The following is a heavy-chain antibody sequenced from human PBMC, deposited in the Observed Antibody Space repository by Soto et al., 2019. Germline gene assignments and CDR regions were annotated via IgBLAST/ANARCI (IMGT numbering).Heavy chain of an antibody. D-gene: IGHD3-10*01. J-gene: IGHJ6*02. CDR3: AKGLTEFGYYYGLDV. V-gene: IGHV3-23*01. CDR2: ISGVDGST. Sequence: GGSLRLSCAASGFTFSGYAMTWVRQAPGKGLEWVSAISGVDGSTYYADSVKGRLTISRDNSKNTLYLETSSLRHEDTAVYYCAKGLTEFGYYYGLDVWGQGTTVTVSS. CDR1: GFTFSGYA.